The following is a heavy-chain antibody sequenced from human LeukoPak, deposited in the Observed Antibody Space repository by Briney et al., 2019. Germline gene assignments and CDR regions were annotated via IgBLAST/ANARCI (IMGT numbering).Heavy chain of an antibody. Sequence: PGGSLRLSSAASGFTFSNYEMNWVRQTPGKGLEWVSYISDHGKSRNYVDSVKGRFTISRDNAKNSLYLQMNSLGVEDTAVYFCARTRRAAPLLDYWGQGTLVTVSS. CDR1: GFTFSNYE. V-gene: IGHV3-48*03. D-gene: IGHD6-13*01. CDR3: ARTRRAAPLLDY. CDR2: ISDHGKSR. J-gene: IGHJ4*02.